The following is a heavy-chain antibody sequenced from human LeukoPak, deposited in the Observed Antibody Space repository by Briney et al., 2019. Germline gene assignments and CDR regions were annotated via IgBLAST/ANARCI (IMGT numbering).Heavy chain of an antibody. J-gene: IGHJ4*02. V-gene: IGHV4-4*09. CDR3: ARQRGGVRGALDY. Sequence: SETLPLTCTVSGGSISSYYWSWIRQPPGKGLEWIGYIYTSGSTNYNPSLKSRVTISVDTFKNQFSLKLSSVTAADTAVYYCARQRGGVRGALDYWGQGTLVTVSS. CDR1: GGSISSYY. D-gene: IGHD3-10*01. CDR2: IYTSGST.